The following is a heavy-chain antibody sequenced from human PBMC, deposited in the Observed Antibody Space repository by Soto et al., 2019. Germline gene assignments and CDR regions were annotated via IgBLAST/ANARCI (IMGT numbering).Heavy chain of an antibody. V-gene: IGHV1-18*01. Sequence: ASVKVSCKASGYTFTSYGISWVRQAPGQGLEWMGWISAYNGNTNYAQKLQGRVTMTTDTSTSTAYMELRSLRSDDTAVYYCARVLMVRGPAVYGMDVWGQGTTVTVSS. D-gene: IGHD3-10*01. CDR2: ISAYNGNT. J-gene: IGHJ6*02. CDR3: ARVLMVRGPAVYGMDV. CDR1: GYTFTSYG.